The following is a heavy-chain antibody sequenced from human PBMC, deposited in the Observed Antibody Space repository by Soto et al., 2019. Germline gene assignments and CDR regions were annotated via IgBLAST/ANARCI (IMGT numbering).Heavy chain of an antibody. Sequence: QVQLVESGGGVVQPGRSLRLSCAASGFTFSSYAMYWVRQAPGKGLEWVAVISYDGSNKYYADSVKGRFTISRDNSKNTLYLQMNSLRAEDTAVYYCARKQVVTADPFDYWGQGTLVTVSS. CDR1: GFTFSSYA. D-gene: IGHD2-21*02. V-gene: IGHV3-30-3*01. CDR3: ARKQVVTADPFDY. CDR2: ISYDGSNK. J-gene: IGHJ4*02.